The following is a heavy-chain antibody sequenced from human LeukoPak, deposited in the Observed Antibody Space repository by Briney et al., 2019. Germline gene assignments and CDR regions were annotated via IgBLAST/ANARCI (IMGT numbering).Heavy chain of an antibody. CDR3: ARDPNYDSSGYYSSAFDI. Sequence: SETLSLTCTVSGGSISSYYWSWIRQPPGEGLEWIGYIYYSGSTNYNPSLKSRVTISVDTSKNQFSLKLSSVTAADTAVYYCARDPNYDSSGYYSSAFDIWGQGTMVTVSS. J-gene: IGHJ3*02. D-gene: IGHD3-22*01. V-gene: IGHV4-59*01. CDR1: GGSISSYY. CDR2: IYYSGST.